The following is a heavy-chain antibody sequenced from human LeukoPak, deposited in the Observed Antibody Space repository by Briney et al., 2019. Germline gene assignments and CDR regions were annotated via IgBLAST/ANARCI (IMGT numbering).Heavy chain of an antibody. D-gene: IGHD3-10*01. CDR1: GYTLTELS. V-gene: IGHV1-24*01. J-gene: IGHJ2*01. CDR3: ATARITMGRSYWYFDL. Sequence: ASVKVSCKVSGYTLTELSMHWVRQAPGKGLERMGGFDPEDGETIYAQKFQGRVTMTEDTSTDTAYMELSSLRSEDTAVYYCATARITMGRSYWYFDLWGRGTLVTVSS. CDR2: FDPEDGET.